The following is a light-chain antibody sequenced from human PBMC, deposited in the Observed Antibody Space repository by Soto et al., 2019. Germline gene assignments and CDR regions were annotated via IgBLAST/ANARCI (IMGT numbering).Light chain of an antibody. CDR3: QKYDTLQIT. V-gene: IGKV1-33*01. Sequence: DIQMTQSPSSLSASVGDRVTITCQASQDISNYLNWYQQKPGKAPKLLIYDESNLETGVPSRFSGSGSGTDFTFTISSLQPEDIEKYYFQKYDTLQITFGQGTRLEIK. J-gene: IGKJ5*01. CDR2: DES. CDR1: QDISNY.